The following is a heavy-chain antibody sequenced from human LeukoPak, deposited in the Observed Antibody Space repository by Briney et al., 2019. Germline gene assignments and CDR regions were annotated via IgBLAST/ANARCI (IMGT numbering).Heavy chain of an antibody. CDR3: AREDGDYVVPYDAFDI. V-gene: IGHV4-30-4*08. CDR2: IFYSEST. J-gene: IGHJ3*02. D-gene: IGHD4-17*01. CDR1: GGSIRSDDYY. Sequence: KTPQTLSLTCTVSGGSIRSDDYYWSWIRQPPGKGLEWIGFIFYSESTCYNPSLRSRVTISLDTSKNQFSLSLSSVTAADTAVYYCAREDGDYVVPYDAFDIWGQGTMVTVSS.